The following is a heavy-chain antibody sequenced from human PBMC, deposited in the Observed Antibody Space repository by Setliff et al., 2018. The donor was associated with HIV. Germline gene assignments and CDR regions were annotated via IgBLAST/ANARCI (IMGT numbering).Heavy chain of an antibody. V-gene: IGHV3-21*01. CDR2: ISSDRGHT. Sequence: GGSLRLSCVASGFTFSNFAIHWVRQAPGKGLEWVASISSDRGHTNYADSVKGRFTISRDNTNNLLYLQMNSLRAEDTAIYFCARDFTELASFDYWGQGTLVTVSS. CDR1: GFTFSNFA. D-gene: IGHD1-1*01. CDR3: ARDFTELASFDY. J-gene: IGHJ4*02.